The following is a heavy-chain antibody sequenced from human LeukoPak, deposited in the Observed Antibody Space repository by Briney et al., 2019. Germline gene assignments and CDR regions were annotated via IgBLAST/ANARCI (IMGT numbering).Heavy chain of an antibody. CDR2: IYYSGST. V-gene: IGHV4-39*07. CDR3: ARAGYSYGYDYYFDY. J-gene: IGHJ4*02. Sequence: SSETLSLTCTVSGGSISSSSYYWGWIRQPPGKGLEWIGSIYYSGSTYYNPSLKSRVTISVDTSKNQFSLKLSSVTAADTAVYYCARAGYSYGYDYYFDYWGQGTLVTVSS. D-gene: IGHD5-18*01. CDR1: GGSISSSSYY.